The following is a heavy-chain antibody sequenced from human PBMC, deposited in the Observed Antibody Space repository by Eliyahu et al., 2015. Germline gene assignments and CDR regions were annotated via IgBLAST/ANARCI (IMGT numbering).Heavy chain of an antibody. CDR2: IWYDGGNK. CDR1: GFTXSXXG. CDR3: ARGGFYGGNSGVNAFDI. V-gene: IGHV3-33*01. Sequence: QVQLVESGGGVVQPGRSLXLSCXAXGFTXSXXGXHWVRQAPGKGLEWVAVIWYDGGNKYYADSVKGRFTISRDNSKNTLHLQMNSLRAEDTAVYYCARGGFYGGNSGVNAFDIWGQGTMVTVSS. J-gene: IGHJ3*02. D-gene: IGHD4-23*01.